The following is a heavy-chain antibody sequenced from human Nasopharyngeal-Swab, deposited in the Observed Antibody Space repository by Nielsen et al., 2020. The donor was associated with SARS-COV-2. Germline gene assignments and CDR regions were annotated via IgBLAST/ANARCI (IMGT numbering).Heavy chain of an antibody. V-gene: IGHV4-38-2*02. Sequence: WIRQPPGKGLEWIGSIYHSGSTYYNPSLKSRVTISVDTSKNQFSLKLSSVTAADTAVYYCARDSYDFWSGYSTNYYYYVDVWGKGTTVTVSS. CDR2: IYHSGST. D-gene: IGHD3-3*01. CDR3: ARDSYDFWSGYSTNYYYYVDV. J-gene: IGHJ6*03.